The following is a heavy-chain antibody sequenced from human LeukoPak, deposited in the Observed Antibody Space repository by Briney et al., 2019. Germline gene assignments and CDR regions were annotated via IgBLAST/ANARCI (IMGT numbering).Heavy chain of an antibody. J-gene: IGHJ4*02. V-gene: IGHV3-7*01. CDR3: ARGWRYFD. CDR2: IKQDGSEK. D-gene: IGHD3-9*01. CDR1: GFPFSAYA. Sequence: GGSLRLSCVASGFPFSAYAMSWVHQAPGKGLEWVANIKQDGSEKYYVDSVKGRFTISRDNAKNSLYLQMNSLRAEDTAVYYCARGWRYFDWGQGTLVTVSS.